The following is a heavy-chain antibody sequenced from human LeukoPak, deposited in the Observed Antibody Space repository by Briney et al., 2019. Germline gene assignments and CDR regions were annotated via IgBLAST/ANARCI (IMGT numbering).Heavy chain of an antibody. J-gene: IGHJ4*02. CDR1: GFTFSSYG. Sequence: GGSLRLSCAASGFTFSSYGMSWVRQAPGKWLEWVSAITATSSSTYDADSVQGRFTISRDNSKNTLFLQMNSLRPEDTAIYYCARDERLLSFLKWGQGTLVTVSS. D-gene: IGHD3-3*01. CDR3: ARDERLLSFLK. V-gene: IGHV3-23*01. CDR2: ITATSSST.